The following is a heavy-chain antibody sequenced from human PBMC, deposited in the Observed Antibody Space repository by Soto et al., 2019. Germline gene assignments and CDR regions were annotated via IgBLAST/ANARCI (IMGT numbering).Heavy chain of an antibody. CDR2: IYGDDDK. D-gene: IGHD1-26*01. V-gene: IGHV2-5*02. Sequence: QITLKESGPTLVKPTQTLTLTCTFSGFSLSTSAVGVGWIRQPPGKALEWLALIYGDDDKRYSPSLKTRLTITKDTSKNQVVLTMTNMDPVDTATYYCARRREDGGSYLAFDYWGQGTLVTVSS. J-gene: IGHJ4*02. CDR3: ARRREDGGSYLAFDY. CDR1: GFSLSTSAVG.